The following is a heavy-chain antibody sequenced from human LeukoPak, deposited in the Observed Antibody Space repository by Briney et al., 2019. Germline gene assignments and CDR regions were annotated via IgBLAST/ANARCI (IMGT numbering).Heavy chain of an antibody. CDR2: ISAYNGNT. CDR3: ARLAAAGRRFDP. V-gene: IGHV1-18*04. Sequence: GASVKVSCKASGYTFTGYYMHWVRQAPGQGLEWMGWISAYNGNTNYAQKLQGRVTMTTDTSTSTAYMELRSLRSDDTAVYYCARLAAAGRRFDPWGQGTLVTVSS. D-gene: IGHD6-13*01. J-gene: IGHJ5*02. CDR1: GYTFTGYY.